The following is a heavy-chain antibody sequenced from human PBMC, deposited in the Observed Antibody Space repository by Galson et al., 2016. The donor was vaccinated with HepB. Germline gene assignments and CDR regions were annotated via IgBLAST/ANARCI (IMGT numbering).Heavy chain of an antibody. CDR3: ALSMAQGPDHYSYYAMDV. J-gene: IGHJ6*02. CDR2: IWYDGSNP. Sequence: SLRLSCAASGFTFGAYGMHWVRQAPGKGLEWVAVIWYDGSNPYYADSVKGRFTISRDNSKNILYLQMNSLRAEDTAVYYCALSMAQGPDHYSYYAMDVWGQGTTVTVSS. CDR1: GFTFGAYG. V-gene: IGHV3-33*01. D-gene: IGHD5-24*01.